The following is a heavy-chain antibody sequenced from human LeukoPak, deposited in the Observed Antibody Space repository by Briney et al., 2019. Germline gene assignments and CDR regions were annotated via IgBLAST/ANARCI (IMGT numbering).Heavy chain of an antibody. CDR1: GYTFIENY. V-gene: IGHV1-2*02. CDR3: ARGKSGYSP. CDR2: INPHTGDA. D-gene: IGHD3-3*01. J-gene: IGHJ4*02. Sequence: ASVKVSCKVSGYTFIENYIHWVRQAPGQGLEWMGLINPHTGDANYSQKFQGRVTMTRDTSISTAYMHLTRLKFDDTAVYYCARGKSGYSPWGQRTPVTDSS.